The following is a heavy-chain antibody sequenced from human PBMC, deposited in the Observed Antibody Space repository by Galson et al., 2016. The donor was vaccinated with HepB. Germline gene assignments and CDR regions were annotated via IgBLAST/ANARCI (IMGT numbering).Heavy chain of an antibody. J-gene: IGHJ3*01. CDR1: RFTFSSYW. D-gene: IGHD4-23*01. CDR2: ISGDASGT. CDR3: VSPLHHDGNYGMAFDF. Sequence: SLRLSCADSRFTFSSYWMHWVRQVPGKGPVWVSVISGDASGTRYADSVKGRFTISRDNTKNTLYLQMNSLRADDTAGYYCVSPLHHDGNYGMAFDFWGQGTMVTVSS. V-gene: IGHV3-74*01.